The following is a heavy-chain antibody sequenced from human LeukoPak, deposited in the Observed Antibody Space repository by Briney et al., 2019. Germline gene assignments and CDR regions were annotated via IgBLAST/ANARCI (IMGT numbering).Heavy chain of an antibody. Sequence: GGSLRLSCAASGFTFDDYAMHWVRQAPGKGLEWVSGISWNSGSIGYADSVKGRFTISRDNAKNSLYLQMNSLRAGDMALYYCAKGPTTSLAAAGIDYWGQGTLVTVSS. D-gene: IGHD6-13*01. J-gene: IGHJ4*02. CDR3: AKGPTTSLAAAGIDY. V-gene: IGHV3-9*03. CDR1: GFTFDDYA. CDR2: ISWNSGSI.